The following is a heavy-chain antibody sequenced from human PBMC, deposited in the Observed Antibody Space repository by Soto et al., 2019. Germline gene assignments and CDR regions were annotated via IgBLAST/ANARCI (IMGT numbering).Heavy chain of an antibody. D-gene: IGHD2-15*01. J-gene: IGHJ4*02. CDR2: INSDGSST. CDR3: VRTSLVVAAATREDY. Sequence: EVQLVESGGGLVQPGGSLRLSCAASGFTFSSYWMHWVRQAPGKGLVWVSRINSDGSSTSYADSVKGRFTISRDNAKNTLYLQMNSVRAEDTGVYYCVRTSLVVAAATREDYWGQGTLVTVSS. CDR1: GFTFSSYW. V-gene: IGHV3-74*01.